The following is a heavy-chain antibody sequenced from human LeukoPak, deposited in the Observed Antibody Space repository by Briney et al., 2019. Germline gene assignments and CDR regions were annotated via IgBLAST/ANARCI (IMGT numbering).Heavy chain of an antibody. Sequence: PSETLSLTCSVSGGSISSYYWSWIRQPQGKRLEWIGYISYSGTTNYNPSLKSRATISLDMSKNQFSLKVTSMTAADTAVYYCATLAEEDNWGVLRRYFFDYWGQGTLVAVSS. CDR3: ATLAEEDNWGVLRRYFFDY. V-gene: IGHV4-59*03. D-gene: IGHD7-27*01. CDR2: ISYSGTT. J-gene: IGHJ4*02. CDR1: GGSISSYY.